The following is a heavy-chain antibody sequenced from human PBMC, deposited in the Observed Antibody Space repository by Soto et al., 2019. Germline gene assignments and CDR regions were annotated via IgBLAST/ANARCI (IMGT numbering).Heavy chain of an antibody. Sequence: QVHLVESGGGVVQPGSSVRLSCAASGFTFNSYGMHWVRQAPGKGLEWVAVISYDGSTKHYADSMKGRLTISRDDSKKTVCLQMKSLRAEDTVLYYCAIDAPGGIGSYYGLFDYWGEGSLVTVSS. CDR3: AIDAPGGIGSYYGLFDY. CDR1: GFTFNSYG. J-gene: IGHJ4*02. V-gene: IGHV3-30*03. D-gene: IGHD3-22*01. CDR2: ISYDGSTK.